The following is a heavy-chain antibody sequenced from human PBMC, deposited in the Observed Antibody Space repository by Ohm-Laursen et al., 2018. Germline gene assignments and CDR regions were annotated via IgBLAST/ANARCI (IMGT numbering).Heavy chain of an antibody. CDR2: ISSSGSSTI. CDR1: GFTFRSYS. D-gene: IGHD3-10*01. Sequence: SLRLSCAASGFTFRSYSMNWVRQAPGKGLEWVLYISSSGSSTIYYADSVKGRFTISRDNAKNSLYLQMNSLRAEDTAVYYCARDWGSGKYYYYYGMDVWGQGTTVTVSS. CDR3: ARDWGSGKYYYYYGMDV. V-gene: IGHV3-48*01. J-gene: IGHJ6*02.